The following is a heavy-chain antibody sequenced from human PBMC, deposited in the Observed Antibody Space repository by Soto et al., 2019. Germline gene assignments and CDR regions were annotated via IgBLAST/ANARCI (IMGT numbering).Heavy chain of an antibody. CDR3: ASHGRSGYRLRSAAPHPY. V-gene: IGHV3-23*01. CDR2: ISGSGGST. D-gene: IGHD3-3*01. CDR1: GFTFSSYA. Sequence: GGSLRLSCAASGFTFSSYAMSWVRQAPGKGLEWVSAISGSGGSTYYADSVKGRFTISRDNSKNTLYLQMNSLRAEDTAVYYCASHGRSGYRLRSAAPHPYWGQGTLVTVSS. J-gene: IGHJ4*02.